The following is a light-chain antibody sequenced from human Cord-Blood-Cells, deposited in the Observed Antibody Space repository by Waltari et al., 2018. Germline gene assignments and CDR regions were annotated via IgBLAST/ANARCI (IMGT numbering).Light chain of an antibody. CDR3: QQSYSTPWT. V-gene: IGKV1-39*01. Sequence: DIQMTQSPSSLSASVGARVTITCRASKSISSYLNWYQQKPGKAPKLLSYAASSLQSGVPSRFSGRGSGTDFTLTISSLQPEDFATYYCQQSYSTPWTFGQGTKVEIK. CDR1: KSISSY. CDR2: AAS. J-gene: IGKJ1*01.